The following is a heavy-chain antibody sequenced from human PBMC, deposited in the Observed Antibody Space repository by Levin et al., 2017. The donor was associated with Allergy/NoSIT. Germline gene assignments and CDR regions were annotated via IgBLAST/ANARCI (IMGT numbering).Heavy chain of an antibody. CDR1: GFTFSSYG. Sequence: GESLKISCAASGFTFSSYGMHWVRQAPGKGLEWVAVITYDGSNKYYADSVKGRFTISRDNSKNTLYLQMNSLRAEDTAVYYCAKDRGLVVIKYYFDYWGQGTLVTVSS. CDR2: ITYDGSNK. J-gene: IGHJ4*02. D-gene: IGHD3-22*01. CDR3: AKDRGLVVIKYYFDY. V-gene: IGHV3-30*18.